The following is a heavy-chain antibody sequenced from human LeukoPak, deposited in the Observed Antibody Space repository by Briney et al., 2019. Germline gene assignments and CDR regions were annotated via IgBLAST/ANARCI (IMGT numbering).Heavy chain of an antibody. V-gene: IGHV3-23*01. D-gene: IGHD4-17*01. CDR3: AKDLHRNYGDYGKNDY. J-gene: IGHJ4*02. CDR1: GFTFSSYA. Sequence: PGGSLRLSCAASGFTFSSYAMSWVRQAPGKGLEWVSAISGSGGSTYYADSVKGRFTISRDNSKNTLHLQMNSLRAEDTAVYYCAKDLHRNYGDYGKNDYWGQGTLVTVSS. CDR2: ISGSGGST.